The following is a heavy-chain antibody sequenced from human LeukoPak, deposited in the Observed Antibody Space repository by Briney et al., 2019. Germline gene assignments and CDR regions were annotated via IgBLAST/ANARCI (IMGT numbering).Heavy chain of an antibody. CDR1: GYASTTYE. CDR2: MNPNSGNT. V-gene: IGHV1-8*01. Sequence: ASVKISCTAPGYASTTYEINWVRQGTGQRRVWMGWMNPNSGNTGYAQKFQGRVTMTRNTSISTAYMELSSLRSEDTAVYYCARGKTKRWRTPDYWGQGTLVTVSS. J-gene: IGHJ4*02. D-gene: IGHD4-23*01. CDR3: ARGKTKRWRTPDY.